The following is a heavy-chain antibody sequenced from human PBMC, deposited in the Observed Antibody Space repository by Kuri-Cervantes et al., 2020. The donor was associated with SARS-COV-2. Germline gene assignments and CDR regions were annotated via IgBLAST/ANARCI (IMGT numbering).Heavy chain of an antibody. CDR1: GFTFGDYA. D-gene: IGHD6-6*01. Sequence: GESLKISCTASGFTFGDYAMSWFRQAPGKGLEWVGFIRSKAYGGTTEYAASVKGRFTISRDDSKSIAYLQMNSLKTEDTAVYYCASSSSAHPWGQGTLVTVSS. J-gene: IGHJ5*02. CDR3: ASSSSAHP. CDR2: IRSKAYGGTT. V-gene: IGHV3-49*03.